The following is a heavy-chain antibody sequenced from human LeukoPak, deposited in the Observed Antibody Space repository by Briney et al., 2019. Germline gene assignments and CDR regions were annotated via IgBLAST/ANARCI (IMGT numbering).Heavy chain of an antibody. V-gene: IGHV1-3*01. CDR1: GYTFTSYA. Sequence: ASVKVSCKASGYTFTSYAMRWVRQAPGQRLEWMGWVNPGNGNTQYSQKFQDRVTISRDTSASTAYMELSSLRSEDTAVYYCARGTTAMVTYWGQGTLVTVSS. J-gene: IGHJ4*02. D-gene: IGHD5-18*01. CDR2: VNPGNGNT. CDR3: ARGTTAMVTY.